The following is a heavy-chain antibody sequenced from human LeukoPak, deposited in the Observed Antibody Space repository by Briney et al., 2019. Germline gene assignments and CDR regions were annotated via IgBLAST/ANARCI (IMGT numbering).Heavy chain of an antibody. CDR2: INPSGGST. D-gene: IGHD2-15*01. CDR1: GYTFTSYY. CDR3: AREGCSGGSCYPFNYGMDV. J-gene: IGHJ6*02. V-gene: IGHV1-46*01. Sequence: ASVKVSSKASGYTFTSYYMHWVRQAPGQGLEWMGIINPSGGSTSYAQKFQGRVTMTRDTSTSTVYMELSSLRSEDTAVYYCAREGCSGGSCYPFNYGMDVWGQGTTVTVSS.